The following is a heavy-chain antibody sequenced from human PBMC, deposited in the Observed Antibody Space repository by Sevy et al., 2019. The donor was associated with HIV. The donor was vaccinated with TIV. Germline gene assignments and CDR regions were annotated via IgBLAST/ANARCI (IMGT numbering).Heavy chain of an antibody. V-gene: IGHV4-34*01. CDR1: GGSFSGYY. D-gene: IGHD3-3*01. Sequence: SETLSLTCAVYGGSFSGYYWSWIRQPPGKGLEWIGEINHSGSTNYNPSLKSRVTISVDTSKNQFSLKLSSVTAADTAVYYCARVKNSPYYDFWGGYSGYYFDYWGQGTLVTVSS. J-gene: IGHJ4*02. CDR2: INHSGST. CDR3: ARVKNSPYYDFWGGYSGYYFDY.